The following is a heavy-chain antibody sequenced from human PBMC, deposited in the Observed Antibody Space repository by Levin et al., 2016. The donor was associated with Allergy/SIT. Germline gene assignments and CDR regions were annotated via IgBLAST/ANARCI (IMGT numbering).Heavy chain of an antibody. Sequence: WVRQAPGQGLEWMGGIIPIFGTANYAQKFQGRVTITADESTSTAYMELSSLRSEDTAVYYCARDSYYDFWSGYTAQYYYYYYMDVWGKGTTVTVSS. J-gene: IGHJ6*03. D-gene: IGHD3-3*01. CDR2: IIPIFGTA. CDR3: ARDSYYDFWSGYTAQYYYYYYMDV. V-gene: IGHV1-69*01.